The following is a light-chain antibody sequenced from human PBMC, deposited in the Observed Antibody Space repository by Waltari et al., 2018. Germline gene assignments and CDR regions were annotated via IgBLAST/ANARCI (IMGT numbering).Light chain of an antibody. CDR3: QQYGSSTWT. V-gene: IGKV3-20*01. J-gene: IGKJ1*01. Sequence: EIVLTQSPGTLSLSPGARATLSCRASQSVSSSYLAWYQQKPGQAPRLLIYGASSRATDIPDRFSGSGSGTDFTLTISRLEPEDFAVYYCQQYGSSTWTFGQGTKVEIK. CDR1: QSVSSSY. CDR2: GAS.